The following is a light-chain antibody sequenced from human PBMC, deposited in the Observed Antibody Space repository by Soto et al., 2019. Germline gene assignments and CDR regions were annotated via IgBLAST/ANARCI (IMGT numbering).Light chain of an antibody. V-gene: IGKV3-11*01. CDR3: QQRSNWLLT. J-gene: IGKJ4*01. Sequence: DIVLTQSPATLSLSPGERATLSCRASQSVSSYLAWYQQKPGQAPRLLIYDASNRATGIPARFSGSGSGTDFTLTISSLEPEDFAVYYCQQRSNWLLTFGGGTKLEIK. CDR2: DAS. CDR1: QSVSSY.